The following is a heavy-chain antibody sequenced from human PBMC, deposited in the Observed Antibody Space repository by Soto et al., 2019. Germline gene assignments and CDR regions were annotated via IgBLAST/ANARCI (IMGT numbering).Heavy chain of an antibody. D-gene: IGHD6-19*01. CDR2: IYYSGST. V-gene: IGHV4-39*01. J-gene: IGHJ4*02. CDR1: GGAISSSSYY. Sequence: QLQLQESGPGLVKPSETLSLTCTVSGGAISSSSYYWGWIRQPPGKGLEWIGSIYYSGSTYYNPSLKSGVTKAVDTSKNQFSLKLSSVTAADTAVYYCARHAQQWLVRCDYWGQGTLVTVSS. CDR3: ARHAQQWLVRCDY.